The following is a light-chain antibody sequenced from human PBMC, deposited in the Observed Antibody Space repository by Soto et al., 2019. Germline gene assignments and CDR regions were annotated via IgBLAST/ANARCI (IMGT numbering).Light chain of an antibody. CDR3: MQTIQVPSIA. J-gene: IGKJ5*01. V-gene: IGKV2D-29*01. Sequence: EIVMTQSPLSLSATPGQPASISCKSSQSLLHSNGKTYLYWYVQKSDQPPKLLFYEVSNRFSGVSERFRGSGEGKDFRLKISRVEAEDVGVYYCMQTIQVPSIAFGQGTRLEIK. CDR1: QSLLHSNGKTY. CDR2: EVS.